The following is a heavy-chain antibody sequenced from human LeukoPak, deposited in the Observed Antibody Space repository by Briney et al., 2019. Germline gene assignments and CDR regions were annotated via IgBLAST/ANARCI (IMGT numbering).Heavy chain of an antibody. D-gene: IGHD2-2*01. Sequence: SETLSLTCTVYGGSISSSTYYWGCIRQPPGRGLEWIGIIHYSGSTYYNPSLKSRLTISVDTSKSQCSLNLSSVTAADTAVYYCARSGYCRSISCYHFDYWGQGTLVTVSS. CDR3: ARSGYCRSISCYHFDY. V-gene: IGHV4-39*01. CDR1: GGSISSSTYY. J-gene: IGHJ4*02. CDR2: IHYSGST.